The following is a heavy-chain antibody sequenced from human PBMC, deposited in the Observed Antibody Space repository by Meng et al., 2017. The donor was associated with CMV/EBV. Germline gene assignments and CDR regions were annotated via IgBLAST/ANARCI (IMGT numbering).Heavy chain of an antibody. CDR2: ISSSSSYI. CDR1: GFTFSSYS. J-gene: IGHJ4*02. V-gene: IGHV3-21*01. D-gene: IGHD6-13*01. CDR3: ARTKQLVRFDY. Sequence: GGSLRLSCAASGFTFSSYSMNWVRQAPGKGLGCVSSISSSSSYIYYADSVKGRFTISRDNAKNSLYLQMNSLRAEDTAVYYCARTKQLVRFDYWGQGTLVTVSS.